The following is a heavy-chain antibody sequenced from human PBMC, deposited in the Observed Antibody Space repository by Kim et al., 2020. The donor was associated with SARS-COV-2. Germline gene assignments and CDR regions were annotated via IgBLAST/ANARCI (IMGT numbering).Heavy chain of an antibody. CDR3: SSRPA. CDR1: GFTFSGYW. CDR2: IKQDGSEK. Sequence: GGSLRLSCAASGFTFSGYWMTWVRQAPGKGLEWVANIKQDGSEKHYVDSVKGRFTISRDNATNSLYLQMNSLRTEDTAVYYCSSRPAWGQGTLVTVSS. V-gene: IGHV3-7*01. J-gene: IGHJ5*02.